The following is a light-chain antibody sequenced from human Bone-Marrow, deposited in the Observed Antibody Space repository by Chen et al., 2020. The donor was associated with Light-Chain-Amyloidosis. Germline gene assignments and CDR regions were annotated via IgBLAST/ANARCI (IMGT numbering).Light chain of an antibody. V-gene: IGKV3-20*01. CDR1: QTISSNY. CDR3: QQYGTSPLT. J-gene: IGKJ4*01. CDR2: GSS. Sequence: EIVLTQSPGTLSLSPGEGANLSCRASQTISSNYLTWYQQKFGQAPRLLIYGSSRRATGIPDRFTGSGSGTDFTLTINRLEPGDFAMYYCQQYGTSPLTFGGGTKVEIK.